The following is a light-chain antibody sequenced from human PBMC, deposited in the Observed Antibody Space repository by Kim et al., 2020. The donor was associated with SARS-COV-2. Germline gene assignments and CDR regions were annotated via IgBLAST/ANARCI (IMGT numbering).Light chain of an antibody. CDR2: DAS. CDR3: QQYDNWRT. Sequence: SVSPGERATLSCRASQTVNNKLAWYQHRPGQAPRLLIYDASTRATGIPARFSGSGSGTEFTLTISSLQSEDSAVYYCQQYDNWRTFGQGTKVDIK. CDR1: QTVNNK. J-gene: IGKJ1*01. V-gene: IGKV3-15*01.